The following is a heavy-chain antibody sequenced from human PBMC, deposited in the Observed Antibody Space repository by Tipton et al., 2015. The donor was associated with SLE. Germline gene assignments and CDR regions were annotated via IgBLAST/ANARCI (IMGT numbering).Heavy chain of an antibody. CDR2: INPNSGGT. CDR3: ARDDVGIVVVPAAFYGMDV. D-gene: IGHD2-2*01. CDR1: GYTFTGYY. Sequence: QVQLVQSGAEVKKPGASVKVSCKASGYTFTGYYMHWVRQAPGQGLEWMGWINPNSGGTNYAQKFQGRVTMTRDTSISTAYMELSRLRSDDTAVYYCARDDVGIVVVPAAFYGMDVWGQGTTVTVSS. J-gene: IGHJ6*02. V-gene: IGHV1-2*02.